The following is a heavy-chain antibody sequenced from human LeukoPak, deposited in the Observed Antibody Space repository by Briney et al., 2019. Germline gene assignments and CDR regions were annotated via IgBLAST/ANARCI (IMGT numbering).Heavy chain of an antibody. CDR1: GFAFNYYA. CDR3: AKQLGYCSDGSCYFPY. CDR2: ISNNGGYT. V-gene: IGHV3-23*01. D-gene: IGHD2-15*01. Sequence: GGSLRLSCAASGFAFNYYAMNWVRQPPGKGLEWVSAISNNGGYTYYADSVQGRFTISRDNSKSTLCLQMNSLRAEDTAVYYCAKQLGYCSDGSCYFPYWGQGTLVTVSS. J-gene: IGHJ4*02.